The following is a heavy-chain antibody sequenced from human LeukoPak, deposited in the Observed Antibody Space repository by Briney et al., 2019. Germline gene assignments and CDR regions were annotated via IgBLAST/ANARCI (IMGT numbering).Heavy chain of an antibody. CDR1: GFTFSSYA. Sequence: GGSLRLSCAASGFTFSSYAMSLVRQAPGKGLEWVSAISGSGGSTYYADSVKGRFTISRDNSKNTLYLQMNSLRAEDTAVYYCAKFQTNWNDVSSRDYWGQGTLVTVSS. V-gene: IGHV3-23*01. CDR2: ISGSGGST. J-gene: IGHJ4*02. D-gene: IGHD1-1*01. CDR3: AKFQTNWNDVSSRDY.